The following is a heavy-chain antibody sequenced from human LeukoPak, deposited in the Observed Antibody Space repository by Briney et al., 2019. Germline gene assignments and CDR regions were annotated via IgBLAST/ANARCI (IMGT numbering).Heavy chain of an antibody. D-gene: IGHD4-17*01. CDR3: ARPHDYGDYFCWFDP. CDR1: GYSFTSYW. J-gene: IGHJ5*02. V-gene: IGHV5-51*01. Sequence: GESLKISCKGSGYSFTSYWIGGVRQMPGKGLEWMGIIYPGDSDTRYSPSFQGQVTISADKSISTAYLQWSSLKASVTAMYYRARPHDYGDYFCWFDPWGQGTLVTVSS. CDR2: IYPGDSDT.